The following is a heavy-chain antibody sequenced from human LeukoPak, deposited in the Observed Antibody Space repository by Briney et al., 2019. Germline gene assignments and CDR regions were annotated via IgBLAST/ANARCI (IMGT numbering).Heavy chain of an antibody. CDR2: IFYSAST. CDR1: GGSISSSSYY. CDR3: ARSPMVRGVMGYYYMDV. D-gene: IGHD3-10*01. J-gene: IGHJ6*03. Sequence: SETLSPTCTVSGGSISSSSYYWGWIRQPPGKGREGIGRIFYSASTYYTPSLRSRVTISVDTSKNQCSLKLSSVTAADTAVYYCARSPMVRGVMGYYYMDVWGKGTTVTISS. V-gene: IGHV4-39*01.